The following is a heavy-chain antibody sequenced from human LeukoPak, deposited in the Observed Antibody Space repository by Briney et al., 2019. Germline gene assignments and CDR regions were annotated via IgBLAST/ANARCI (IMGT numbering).Heavy chain of an antibody. CDR2: IYYSGST. D-gene: IGHD6-6*01. Sequence: SETLSLTCTVSGGSISSDYWSWIRQPPGKGLEWIGYIYYSGSTNYNPSLKSRVTISVDTSKNQFSLKLSSVTAADTAVYYCASRIAVRGYYYYAMDVWGQGTTVTVSS. J-gene: IGHJ6*02. V-gene: IGHV4-59*01. CDR3: ASRIAVRGYYYYAMDV. CDR1: GGSISSDY.